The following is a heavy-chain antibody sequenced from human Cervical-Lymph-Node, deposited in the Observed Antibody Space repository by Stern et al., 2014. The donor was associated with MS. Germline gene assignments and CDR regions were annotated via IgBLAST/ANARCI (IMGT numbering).Heavy chain of an antibody. CDR1: GFTFGDYA. V-gene: IGHV3-49*03. J-gene: IGHJ4*02. Sequence: VQLVESGGGLVQPGRSLRLSCTASGFTFGDYAMSWFRQAPGKGLEWVGFIRSKPYGGTPEYAASVRGRFTISRDDSKSIDYLQMNSLKTEDTALYYCSRETGATEEYYFDYWGQGALVTVSS. CDR2: IRSKPYGGTP. CDR3: SRETGATEEYYFDY. D-gene: IGHD1-26*01.